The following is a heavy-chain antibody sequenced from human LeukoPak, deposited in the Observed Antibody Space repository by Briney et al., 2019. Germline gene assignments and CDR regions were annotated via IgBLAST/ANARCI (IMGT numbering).Heavy chain of an antibody. CDR2: ISAYNDNT. CDR3: ARAANSMIRGNWFDP. J-gene: IGHJ5*02. V-gene: IGHV1-18*01. D-gene: IGHD3-10*01. Sequence: GASVKVSCKASGYTFNSYGISWVRQAPGQGLEWMGWISAYNDNTNYAQKFQGRVTMTTDTSTSTAYMELRSLRSDDTAVYYCARAANSMIRGNWFDPWGQGTLVTVSS. CDR1: GYTFNSYG.